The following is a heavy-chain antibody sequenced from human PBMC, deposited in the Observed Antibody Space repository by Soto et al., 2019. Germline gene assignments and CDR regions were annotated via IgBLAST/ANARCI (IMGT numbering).Heavy chain of an antibody. CDR1: GFTFTNAW. Sequence: EVQLVESGGGLVKPGGSLRLSCAASGFTFTNAWMNWVRQTPGQGLEWVGRIRSKADGGTTDYAAPVKCIFSISMEDSETSLFLEMNRLKTDDTGVYYCATTEGGTNTFGVCGQGTMVMVSS. CDR3: ATTEGGTNTFGV. CDR2: IRSKADGGTT. V-gene: IGHV3-15*07. D-gene: IGHD1-1*01. J-gene: IGHJ3*01.